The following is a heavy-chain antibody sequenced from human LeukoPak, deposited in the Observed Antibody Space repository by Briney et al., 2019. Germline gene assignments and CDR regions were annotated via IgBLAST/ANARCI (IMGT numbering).Heavy chain of an antibody. J-gene: IGHJ4*02. V-gene: IGHV4-61*08. Sequence: PSETLSLTCAVSGGSISSGGYSWSWIRQPPGKGLEWIGYIYYSGGTNYNPSLKSRVTISVDTSKNQFSLKLSSVTAADTAVYYCARGSAFGGYYSDWGQGTLVTVSS. CDR2: IYYSGGT. CDR3: ARGSAFGGYYSD. CDR1: GGSISSGGYS. D-gene: IGHD3-22*01.